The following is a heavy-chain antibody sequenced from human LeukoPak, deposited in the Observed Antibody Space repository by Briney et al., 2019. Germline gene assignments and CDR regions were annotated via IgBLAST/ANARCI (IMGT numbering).Heavy chain of an antibody. D-gene: IGHD2-2*02. CDR1: GYSFTSYW. V-gene: IGHV5-51*01. CDR3: ARAYCSSTSCYKGYYYYYYMDV. J-gene: IGHJ6*03. CDR2: IYPGDSDT. Sequence: GESLKISCKGSGYSFTSYWIGWVRQMPGKGLEWMGIIYPGDSDTRYSPSFQGQFTISADKSISTAYLQWSSLKASDTAMYYCARAYCSSTSCYKGYYYYYYMDVWGKGTTVTVSS.